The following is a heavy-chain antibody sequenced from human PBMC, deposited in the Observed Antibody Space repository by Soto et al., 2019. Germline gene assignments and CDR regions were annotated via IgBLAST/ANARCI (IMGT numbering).Heavy chain of an antibody. CDR1: GYTFTSYA. CDR3: AAGYSSSWSLFFDY. Sequence: QVQLVQSGAEVKKPGASVKVSCKASGYTFTSYAMHWVRQAPGQRLEWMGWINAGNGNTKYSQKFQGRVTITRDTSASTAYMELSSLRSEDTAVYSCAAGYSSSWSLFFDYWGQGTLVTVSS. CDR2: INAGNGNT. D-gene: IGHD6-13*01. V-gene: IGHV1-3*01. J-gene: IGHJ4*02.